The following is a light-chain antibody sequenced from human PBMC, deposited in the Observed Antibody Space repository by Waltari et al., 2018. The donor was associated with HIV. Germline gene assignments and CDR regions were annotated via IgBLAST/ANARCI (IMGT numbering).Light chain of an antibody. V-gene: IGLV2-8*01. CDR2: EVS. CDR1: SSDVGGYNY. Sequence: QSALTQPPSASGSPGQSVTISCTGTSSDVGGYNYVSWYQQHPGKAPKLMIYEVSKRPSGVPDRFSGSKSGNTASLTVSGLQAEDEAHYYCQSFDSSLTTSGVIFGGGTKLTVL. J-gene: IGLJ2*01. CDR3: QSFDSSLTTSGVI.